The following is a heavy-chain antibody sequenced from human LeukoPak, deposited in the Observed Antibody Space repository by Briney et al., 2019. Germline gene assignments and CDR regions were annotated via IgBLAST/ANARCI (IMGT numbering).Heavy chain of an antibody. CDR1: GGSISSYY. CDR2: IYYSGST. CDR3: ARDRKRQWLRGTMVLGFDP. Sequence: PSETLSLTCTVSGGSISSYYWSWIRQPPGKGLEWIGYIYYSGSTNYNPSLKSRVTISVDTSKNQFSLKLSSVTAADTAVYYCARDRKRQWLRGTMVLGFDPWGQGTLVTVSS. J-gene: IGHJ5*02. D-gene: IGHD6-19*01. V-gene: IGHV4-59*01.